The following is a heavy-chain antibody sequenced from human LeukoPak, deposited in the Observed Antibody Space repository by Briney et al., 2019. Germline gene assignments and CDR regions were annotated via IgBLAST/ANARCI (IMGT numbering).Heavy chain of an antibody. Sequence: GGSLRLSCAASGFTFSSYGMHWVRQAPGKGLEWVAFIRYDGSNKYYADSVKGRFTISRDNSKNTLYLQMNSLRAEDTAVYYRARDAITMVRGVISPWGQGTLVTVSS. CDR2: IRYDGSNK. D-gene: IGHD3-10*01. CDR3: ARDAITMVRGVISP. J-gene: IGHJ5*02. V-gene: IGHV3-30*02. CDR1: GFTFSSYG.